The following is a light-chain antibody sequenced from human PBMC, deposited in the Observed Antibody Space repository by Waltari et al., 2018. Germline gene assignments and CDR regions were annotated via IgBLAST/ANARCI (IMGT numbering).Light chain of an antibody. V-gene: IGKV1-39*01. CDR3: QQAFSTPPT. CDR2: GAS. J-gene: IGKJ1*01. Sequence: TCRASQSVMSYLNWYQQKPGTPPKLLIFGASNLEIGVPPRFSGSGSGTEFTFTILSLQPEDLATYYCQQAFSTPPTFGLGTKVEIK. CDR1: QSVMSY.